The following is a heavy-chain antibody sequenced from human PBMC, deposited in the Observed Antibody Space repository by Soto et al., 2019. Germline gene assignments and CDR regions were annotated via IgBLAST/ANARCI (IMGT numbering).Heavy chain of an antibody. Sequence: EVQLLESGGGLVQPGGSLRLSCAASGFTFSSYAMSWVRQAPGKGLEWVSAISGSGGSTYYADSVKGRFTISRDNSKNTLYLQMNSLRAEDTAVYYCAKVGDILTGYPRYYFDYWGQGTLVTVSS. CDR3: AKVGDILTGYPRYYFDY. V-gene: IGHV3-23*01. CDR1: GFTFSSYA. J-gene: IGHJ4*02. D-gene: IGHD3-9*01. CDR2: ISGSGGST.